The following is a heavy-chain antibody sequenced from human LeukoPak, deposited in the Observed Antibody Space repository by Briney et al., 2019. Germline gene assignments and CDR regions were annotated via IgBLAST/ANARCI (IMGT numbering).Heavy chain of an antibody. J-gene: IGHJ4*02. CDR2: IRGSGGTM. D-gene: IGHD2/OR15-2a*01. CDR3: AREQFWDYFRGADY. Sequence: GGSLRLSCAASGFTFNSYAKSWVRQAPGKGLEWVSAIRGSGGTMFYADSVKGRFTVSRDNSKNTLYLQMKSLRVEDTAVYFCAREQFWDYFRGADYWGQGTLVSVSS. V-gene: IGHV3-23*01. CDR1: GFTFNSYA.